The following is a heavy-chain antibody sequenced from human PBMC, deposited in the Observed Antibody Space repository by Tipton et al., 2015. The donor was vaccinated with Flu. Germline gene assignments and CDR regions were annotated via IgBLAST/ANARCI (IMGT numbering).Heavy chain of an antibody. V-gene: IGHV4-4*07. D-gene: IGHD4-17*01. Sequence: TLSLTCSVSGGSISSYYWTWIRQPAGKGLEWIGRLYASGTTKYNPSLRSRLTMSVDTSKNQFSLNLSSVTAADTAVYYCAREREDGDYSDYWGQGTLVTVSS. CDR3: AREREDGDYSDY. CDR2: LYASGTT. CDR1: GGSISSYY. J-gene: IGHJ4*02.